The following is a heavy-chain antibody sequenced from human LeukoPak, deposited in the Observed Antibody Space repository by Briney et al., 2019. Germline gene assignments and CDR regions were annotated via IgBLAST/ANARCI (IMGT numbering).Heavy chain of an antibody. D-gene: IGHD2-21*02. V-gene: IGHV3-48*02. J-gene: IGHJ3*02. CDR3: ARGLIYCGGDCYRAFDI. CDR1: GFTFSSYS. Sequence: GGSLRLSCAASGFTFSSYSMNWVPQAPGKGLEWISYISSTGSNIHYADPVKGRFTISRDDGKNSLYLQMNSLRDEDTAVYYCARGLIYCGGDCYRAFDIWGQGTMVTVSS. CDR2: ISSTGSNI.